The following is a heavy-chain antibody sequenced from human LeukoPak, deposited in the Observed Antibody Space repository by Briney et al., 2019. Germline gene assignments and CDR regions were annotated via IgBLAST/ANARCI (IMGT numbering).Heavy chain of an antibody. D-gene: IGHD6-13*01. J-gene: IGHJ4*02. Sequence: PGGSLRLSCAASGFTFSAFGMHWVRQAPGKGLEWVTFIPYDGSDKYYADSVKGRFTISRDNSKNTLYLQMNNMRTEDTAVYYCARDLADYSSSWYGAFDYWGQGTLVTVSS. CDR3: ARDLADYSSSWYGAFDY. CDR1: GFTFSAFG. CDR2: IPYDGSDK. V-gene: IGHV3-30*19.